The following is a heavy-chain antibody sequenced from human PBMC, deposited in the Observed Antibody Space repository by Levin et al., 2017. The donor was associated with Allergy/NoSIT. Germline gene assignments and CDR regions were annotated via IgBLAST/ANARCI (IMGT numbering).Heavy chain of an antibody. D-gene: IGHD6-25*01. CDR2: ISSRNSHI. V-gene: IGHV3-21*01. CDR1: GFTFSTCG. J-gene: IGHJ6*02. CDR3: ASGTTAADWGYYYGLDA. Sequence: GESLKISCAASGFTFSTCGMTWVRQAPGKGLEWVSSISSRNSHIYYRDSVKGRFTISRDNSKNSLYLQMNSLRSEDTAVYYCASGTTAADWGYYYGLDAWGQGTTVTVSS.